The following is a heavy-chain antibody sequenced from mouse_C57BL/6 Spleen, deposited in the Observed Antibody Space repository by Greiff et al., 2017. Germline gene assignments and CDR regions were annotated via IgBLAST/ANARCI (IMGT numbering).Heavy chain of an antibody. CDR2: IYPGSGST. Sequence: VQLQQPGAELVKPGASVKMSCKASGYTFTSYWITWVKQRPGQGLEWIGDIYPGSGSTNYHEKFKSKATLTVDTSSSTAYMQLSSLTSEDSAVYYCARERARDYDDGGYARDYWGQGTSVTVSS. CDR3: ARERARDYDDGGYARDY. J-gene: IGHJ4*01. V-gene: IGHV1-55*01. D-gene: IGHD2-4*01. CDR1: GYTFTSYW.